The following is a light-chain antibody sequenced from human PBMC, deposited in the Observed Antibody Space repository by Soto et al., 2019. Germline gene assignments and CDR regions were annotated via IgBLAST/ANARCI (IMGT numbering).Light chain of an antibody. V-gene: IGKV3-20*01. CDR1: QSVSSSY. CDR3: HQYGSSRWT. J-gene: IGKJ1*01. Sequence: EIVLTQSPGTLSLSPGERATLSCRASQSVSSSYLAWYQQKPGQAPRLLIYGASSRATGIPDRFSGSWSGTDFTLTISRLEPEDLAVYYCHQYGSSRWTFGKGTKVEIK. CDR2: GAS.